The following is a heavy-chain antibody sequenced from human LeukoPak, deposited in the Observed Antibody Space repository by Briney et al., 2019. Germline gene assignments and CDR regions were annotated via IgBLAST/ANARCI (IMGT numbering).Heavy chain of an antibody. CDR1: GFTFSSYS. D-gene: IGHD3-22*01. Sequence: GGSLRLSCAASGFTFSSYSMNWVRQAPGKGLEWVSSISSSSSYIYYADSVKGRFTISRDNAKNSLYLQMNSLRAEDTAVYYCARDLGDDSSGYYSALSDFQHWGQGTLVTVSS. V-gene: IGHV3-21*01. CDR3: ARDLGDDSSGYYSALSDFQH. J-gene: IGHJ1*01. CDR2: ISSSSSYI.